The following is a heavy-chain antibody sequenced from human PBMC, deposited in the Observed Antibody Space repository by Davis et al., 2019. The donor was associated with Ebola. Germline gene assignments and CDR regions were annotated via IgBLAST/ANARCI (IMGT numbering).Heavy chain of an antibody. CDR1: GFTFSTYS. D-gene: IGHD6-6*01. V-gene: IGHV3-21*04. CDR3: AKDSSSSSNYYYGMDV. J-gene: IGHJ6*04. CDR2: ISSDSDYI. Sequence: GGSLRLSCAATGFTFSTYSMSWVRQAPGKGLEWVSSISSDSDYIYYADSAKGRFTISRDNAKNSLYLQMNSLRAEDTALYYCAKDSSSSSNYYYGMDVWGKGTTVTVSS.